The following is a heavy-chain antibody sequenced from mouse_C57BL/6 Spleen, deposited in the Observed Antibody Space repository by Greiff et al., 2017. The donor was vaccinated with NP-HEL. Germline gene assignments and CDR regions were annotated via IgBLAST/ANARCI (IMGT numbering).Heavy chain of an antibody. CDR2: IDPETGGT. J-gene: IGHJ1*03. CDR1: GYTFTDYE. D-gene: IGHD1-1*01. CDR3: TRTTTVVAYWYFDV. V-gene: IGHV1-15*01. Sequence: QVQLKQSGAELVRPGASVTLSCKASGYTFTDYEMHWVKQTPVHGLEWIGAIDPETGGTAYNQKFKGKAILTADKSSSTAYMELRSLTSEDSAVYYCTRTTTVVAYWYFDVWGTGTTVTVSS.